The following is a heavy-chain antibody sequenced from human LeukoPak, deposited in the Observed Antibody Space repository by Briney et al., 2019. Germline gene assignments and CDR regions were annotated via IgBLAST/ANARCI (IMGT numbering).Heavy chain of an antibody. D-gene: IGHD6-13*01. J-gene: IGHJ5*02. Sequence: GGSLRLSCAASGFTVSSNYMSWVRQAPGKGLEWVSVIYSGGSTYYADSVKGRFTISRDNSKNTLYLQMNSLRAEDTAVYYCARGVATAANEDRFDPWGQGTLVTVSS. CDR1: GFTVSSNY. CDR3: ARGVATAANEDRFDP. CDR2: IYSGGST. V-gene: IGHV3-53*01.